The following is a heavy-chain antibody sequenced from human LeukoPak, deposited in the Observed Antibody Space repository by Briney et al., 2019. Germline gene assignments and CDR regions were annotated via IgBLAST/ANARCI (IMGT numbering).Heavy chain of an antibody. V-gene: IGHV3-66*01. J-gene: IGHJ5*02. D-gene: IGHD3-10*01. CDR2: IYSGGST. CDR1: GFTVSGNY. Sequence: GGSLRLSCAASGFTVSGNYMSWVRQAPGKGLEWVSVIYSGGSTYYADSVKGRFTISRDDSKNTLYLQMNSLRAEDTAVYYCARVPPYGSGEAWGQGTLVTVSS. CDR3: ARVPPYGSGEA.